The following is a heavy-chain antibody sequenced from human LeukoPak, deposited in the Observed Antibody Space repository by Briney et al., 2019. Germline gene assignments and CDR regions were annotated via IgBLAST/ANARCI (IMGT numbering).Heavy chain of an antibody. CDR3: ARRIRGGDYVLDFGY. D-gene: IGHD4-17*01. J-gene: IGHJ4*02. CDR1: GYSFTSYW. CDR2: IYPGDSDT. V-gene: IGHV5-51*01. Sequence: GESLKISCKGSGYSFTSYWIGWVRQMPGKGLEWMGIIYPGDSDTRYSPSFQGQVTISADKSISTAYLQWSSLKASDTAMYYCARRIRGGDYVLDFGYWGQGTLVTVSS.